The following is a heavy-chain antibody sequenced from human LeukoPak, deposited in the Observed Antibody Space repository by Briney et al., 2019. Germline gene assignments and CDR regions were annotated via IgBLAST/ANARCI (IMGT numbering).Heavy chain of an antibody. Sequence: GGSLGLSCAASGFTVTNDCMSWVRQAPGKGLEGVSVIYRGGNTYYADSVQGRFTIPRDHSNNTLYLQMNSLRADDTAVYYCTLRGSGSHYEGASVYWGRGTLVTVSS. D-gene: IGHD3-10*01. J-gene: IGHJ4*02. V-gene: IGHV3-66*01. CDR1: GFTVTNDC. CDR3: TLRGSGSHYEGASVY. CDR2: IYRGGNT.